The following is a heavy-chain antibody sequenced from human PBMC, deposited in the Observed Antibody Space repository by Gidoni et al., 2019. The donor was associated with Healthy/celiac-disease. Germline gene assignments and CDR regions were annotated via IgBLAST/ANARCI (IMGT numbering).Heavy chain of an antibody. CDR1: GFTFSSYG. J-gene: IGHJ6*02. CDR2: IWYDGSNK. V-gene: IGHV3-33*01. D-gene: IGHD3-22*01. Sequence: QVQLAESGGGVVQPGRSLRLSCAASGFTFSSYGMPWVRQAPGKGLEWVAVIWYDGSNKYYADSVKGRFTISRDNSKNTLYLQMNSLRAEDTAVYYCARDTWWYYDSSGYYYYYYGMDVWGQGTTVTVSS. CDR3: ARDTWWYYDSSGYYYYYYGMDV.